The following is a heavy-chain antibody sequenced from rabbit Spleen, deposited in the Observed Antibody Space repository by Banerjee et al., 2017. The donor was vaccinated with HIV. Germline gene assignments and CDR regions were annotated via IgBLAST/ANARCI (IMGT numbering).Heavy chain of an antibody. Sequence: QQLEESGGGLVKPGASLTLTCTASGFSFSNNYYMCWVRQAPGKGLELIACIYTSSSSTWYASWVNGRFTISKPSSTTVTLQMTSLTAADTATYFCARDAGRGDYIDGVFNLWGQGTLVTVS. CDR3: ARDAGRGDYIDGVFNL. CDR1: GFSFSNNYY. J-gene: IGHJ4*01. D-gene: IGHD8-1*01. V-gene: IGHV1S40*01. CDR2: IYTSSSST.